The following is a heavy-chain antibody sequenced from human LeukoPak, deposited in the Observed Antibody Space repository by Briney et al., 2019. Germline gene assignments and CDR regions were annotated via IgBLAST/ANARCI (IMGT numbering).Heavy chain of an antibody. CDR2: IYYSGST. J-gene: IGHJ3*02. CDR1: GGSISSSSYY. V-gene: IGHV4-39*07. Sequence: SETLSLTCTVSGGSISSSSYYWGWIRQPPGKGLEWIGSIYYSGSTYYNPSLKSRVTISVDTSKNQFSLKLSSVTAADTAVYYCARVLRSSLFHDAFDIWGQGTMVTVSS. D-gene: IGHD6-13*01. CDR3: ARVLRSSLFHDAFDI.